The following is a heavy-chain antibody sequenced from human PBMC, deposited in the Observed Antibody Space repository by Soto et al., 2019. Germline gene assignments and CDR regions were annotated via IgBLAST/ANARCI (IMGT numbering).Heavy chain of an antibody. J-gene: IGHJ4*02. CDR2: IYWDDDD. V-gene: IGHV2-5*02. D-gene: IGHD3-22*01. Sequence: QITLKESGPTLVEPTQTLTLTCTFSGFSLNTDRVGVAWIRQPPGKALEWLALIYWDDDDRYSPSLKSRVTINEGSSKQQVVLPLTNMGTLATGTYYCADEAGVVNGYFVEFGSWGPGTLVTVSS. CDR3: ADEAGVVNGYFVEFGS. CDR1: GFSLNTDRVG.